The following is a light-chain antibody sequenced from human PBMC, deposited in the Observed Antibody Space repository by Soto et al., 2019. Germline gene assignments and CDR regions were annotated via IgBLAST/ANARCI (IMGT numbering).Light chain of an antibody. Sequence: QSVLTQPPSASGTPGQRVTISCSGSSSNIGSNYVYWYQQLPGTAPKLLIYRNNQRPSGVPDRFSGSKSGTSASLAISGLPSEDEADYYRAAWDDSRSGDVFGTGTKLTAL. CDR1: SSNIGSNY. CDR3: AAWDDSRSGDV. V-gene: IGLV1-47*01. CDR2: RNN. J-gene: IGLJ1*01.